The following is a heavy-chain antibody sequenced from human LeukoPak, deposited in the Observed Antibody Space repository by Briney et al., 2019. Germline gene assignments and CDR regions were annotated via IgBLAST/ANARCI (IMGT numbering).Heavy chain of an antibody. V-gene: IGHV3-48*01. J-gene: IGHJ3*02. D-gene: IGHD1-26*01. CDR1: GFTFSSYS. CDR2: ISSSSSTI. CDR3: ARDRIDAIVGATNAFDI. Sequence: GGSLRLSCAASGFTFSSYSMNWVRQAPGKGLEWVSYISSSSSTIYHADSVKGRFTISRDNAKNTLYLQMNSLRAEDTAVYYCARDRIDAIVGATNAFDIWGQGTMVTVSS.